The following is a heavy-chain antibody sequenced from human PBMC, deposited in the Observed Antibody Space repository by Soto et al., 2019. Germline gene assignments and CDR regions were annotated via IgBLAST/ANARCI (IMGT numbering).Heavy chain of an antibody. D-gene: IGHD1-26*01. Sequence: QFQLVQSGAEVKKPEASVKVSCKASGYTFTSYAMHWVRQAPGQRHEWMGWINAGNGNTKYSQKFQGRVTITRDTSASTAYMELSSLRSEDTAVYYCARGLGLYYFDYWGQGTLVTVSS. V-gene: IGHV1-3*01. J-gene: IGHJ4*02. CDR1: GYTFTSYA. CDR2: INAGNGNT. CDR3: ARGLGLYYFDY.